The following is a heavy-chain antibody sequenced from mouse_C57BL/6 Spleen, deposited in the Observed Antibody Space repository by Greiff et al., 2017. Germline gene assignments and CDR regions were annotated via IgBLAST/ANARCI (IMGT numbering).Heavy chain of an antibody. D-gene: IGHD1-1*01. Sequence: EVHLVESGPGLVKPSQSLSLTCSVTGYSITSGYYWNWIRQFPGNKLEWMGYISYDGSNNYNPSLKNRISITRDTSKNQFFLKLNSVTTEDTATYYCASGSSLYYYAMDYWGQGTSVTVSS. CDR2: ISYDGSN. CDR1: GYSITSGYY. CDR3: ASGSSLYYYAMDY. V-gene: IGHV3-6*01. J-gene: IGHJ4*01.